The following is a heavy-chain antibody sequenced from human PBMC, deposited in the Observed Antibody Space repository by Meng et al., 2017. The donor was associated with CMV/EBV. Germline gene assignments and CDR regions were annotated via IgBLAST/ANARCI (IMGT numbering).Heavy chain of an antibody. J-gene: IGHJ6*02. Sequence: SVKVSCKASGGTFSSYTISWVRQAPGQGLEWMGRIIPILGIANYAQKFQGRVTITADKSTNTAYMELSSLRSEDTAVYYCARAREMATYYYYYRMDVWGQGTTVTVSS. CDR1: GGTFSSYT. D-gene: IGHD5-24*01. CDR3: ARAREMATYYYYYRMDV. V-gene: IGHV1-69*02. CDR2: IIPILGIA.